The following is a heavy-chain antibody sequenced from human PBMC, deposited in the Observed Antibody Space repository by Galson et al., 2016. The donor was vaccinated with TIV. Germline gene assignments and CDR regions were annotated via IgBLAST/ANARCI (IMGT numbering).Heavy chain of an antibody. CDR3: ARERRFCGNECYLHYFYGMDV. D-gene: IGHD2-21*01. J-gene: IGHJ6*02. CDR2: TSSDGTT. CDR1: GFTVSSNY. Sequence: SLRLSCAASGFTVSSNYMNWVRQAPGKGLEWVAITSSDGTTHYADSVKGRSTMSRDNSMNTLYLQMNSLGTEDTAVYFCARERRFCGNECYLHYFYGMDVWGHGTTVTVSS. V-gene: IGHV3-66*02.